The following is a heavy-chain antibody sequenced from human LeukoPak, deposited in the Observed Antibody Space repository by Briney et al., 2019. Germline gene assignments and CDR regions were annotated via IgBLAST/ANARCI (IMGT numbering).Heavy chain of an antibody. Sequence: ASVKVSCTASGYTFTGYYMHWVRQAPGQGLEWMGWINPNGGGTNYAQKFQGRVTITRDTSISTAYMELSRLRSDDTAVYYCARGVKSGCYGFLFDYWGQGTLVTVSS. V-gene: IGHV1-2*02. CDR3: ARGVKSGCYGFLFDY. J-gene: IGHJ4*02. D-gene: IGHD2-15*01. CDR2: INPNGGGT. CDR1: GYTFTGYY.